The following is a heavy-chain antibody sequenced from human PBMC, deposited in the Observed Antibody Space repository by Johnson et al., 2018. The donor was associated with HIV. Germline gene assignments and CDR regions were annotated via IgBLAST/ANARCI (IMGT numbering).Heavy chain of an antibody. CDR2: ISGSGSI. CDR1: GFTFSSYA. CDR3: ATVWRNEGRQSFDV. Sequence: MLLVESGGVVVQPGGSLRLPCAASGFTFSSYAMSWVRQAPRQGLERVSAISGSGSIGHVDSVKGRFTISRDNAKNSLYLQMTRLRAEDTALYFCATVWRNEGRQSFDVWGLGTMVAVSS. J-gene: IGHJ3*01. D-gene: IGHD1-1*01. V-gene: IGHV3-23*04.